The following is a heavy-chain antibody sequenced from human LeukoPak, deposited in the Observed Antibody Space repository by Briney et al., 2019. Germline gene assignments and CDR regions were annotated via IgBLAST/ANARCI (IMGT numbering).Heavy chain of an antibody. D-gene: IGHD1-14*01. J-gene: IGHJ4*02. CDR3: ARDLPDSRIDY. V-gene: IGHV3-33*01. CDR2: IWYDGSNK. Sequence: GRSLRLSCAASGFTFGSYGMHWVRQAPGKGLEWVAVIWYDGSNKYYADSVKGRFTISRDNSKNTLYLQMNSLRAEDTAVYYCARDLPDSRIDYWGQGTLVTVSS. CDR1: GFTFGSYG.